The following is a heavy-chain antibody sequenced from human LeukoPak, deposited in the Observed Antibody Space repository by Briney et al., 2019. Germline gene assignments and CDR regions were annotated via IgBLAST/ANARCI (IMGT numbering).Heavy chain of an antibody. CDR2: INPSAGST. J-gene: IGHJ4*02. CDR1: GYTFTSYY. CDR3: ARDLGGVYFDF. Sequence: ASVKVSCKASGYTFTSYYLHWVRQAPGQGLEWMGIINPSAGSTSYAQKFQGRVTMTRDTSTSTVYMELSSLRSEDTAVYYCARDLGGVYFDFWGQGTLVTVSS. V-gene: IGHV1-46*01. D-gene: IGHD2-8*02.